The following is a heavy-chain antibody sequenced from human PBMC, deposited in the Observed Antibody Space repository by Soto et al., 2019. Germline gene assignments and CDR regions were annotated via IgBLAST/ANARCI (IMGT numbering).Heavy chain of an antibody. D-gene: IGHD1-1*01. J-gene: IGHJ4*02. CDR2: IWYDGNKK. CDR3: ARAESGTLDF. V-gene: IGHV3-33*01. Sequence: QMQLVESGGGVVQPGRSLRLSCVASGFTFSDYAMHWVRQAPGKGLEWMVVIWYDGNKKYYADSMKGRFTVSRDNSKNTLCLQLNTLRADDTAVYYCARAESGTLDFWGQGTRVTVSS. CDR1: GFTFSDYA.